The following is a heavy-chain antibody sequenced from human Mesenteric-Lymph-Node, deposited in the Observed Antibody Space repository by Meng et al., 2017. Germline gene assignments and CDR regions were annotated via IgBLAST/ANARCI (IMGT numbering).Heavy chain of an antibody. CDR1: GYSIRSSNW. V-gene: IGHV4-28*01. J-gene: IGHJ4*02. Sequence: QVNVLGAGPGMGTASDPPPPTCAVSGYSIRSSNWWGWIRQPPGKGLEWIGYIYYTGSTYYNPSLKSRVTISMDTSKNQFSLRLSSVTAADTAVYYCARNYYFDYWGQGTLVTVSS. CDR2: IYYTGST. CDR3: ARNYYFDY.